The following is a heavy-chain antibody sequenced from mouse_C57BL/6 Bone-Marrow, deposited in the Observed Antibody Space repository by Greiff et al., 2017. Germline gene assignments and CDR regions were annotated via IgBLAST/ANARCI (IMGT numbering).Heavy chain of an antibody. J-gene: IGHJ1*03. CDR2: ISSGGSYT. CDR3: ARHGVPGYFDV. D-gene: IGHD2-14*01. CDR1: GFTFSSYG. Sequence: EVKLVESGGDLVKPGGSLKLSCAASGFTFSSYGMSWVRQTPDKRLEWVATISSGGSYTYYPDSVKGRFTISRDTAKNTLYLQMSSLKSEDTAMYYCARHGVPGYFDVWGTGTTVTVSS. V-gene: IGHV5-6*02.